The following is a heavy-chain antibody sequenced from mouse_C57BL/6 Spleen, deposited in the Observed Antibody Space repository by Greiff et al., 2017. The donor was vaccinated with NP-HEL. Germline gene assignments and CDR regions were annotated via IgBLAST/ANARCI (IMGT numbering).Heavy chain of an antibody. CDR2: IHPNSGST. CDR1: GYTFTSYW. V-gene: IGHV1-64*01. Sequence: VQLQQPGAELVKPGASVKLSCKASGYTFTSYWMHWVKQRPGQGLEWIGMIHPNSGSTNYNEKFKSKATMTVDKSSSTAYMQLSSLTSEDSAVYYCARAQALYYFDYWGQGTTLTVSS. CDR3: ARAQALYYFDY. D-gene: IGHD3-2*02. J-gene: IGHJ2*01.